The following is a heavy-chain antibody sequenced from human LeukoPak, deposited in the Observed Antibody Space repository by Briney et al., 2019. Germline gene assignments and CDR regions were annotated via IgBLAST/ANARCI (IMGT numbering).Heavy chain of an antibody. CDR2: ISYDGSNK. J-gene: IGHJ4*02. D-gene: IGHD5-24*01. V-gene: IGHV3-30*03. CDR3: ASQMATIALDY. CDR1: GFTFSSYG. Sequence: GGSLRLSCAASGFTFSSYGMHWVRQAPGKGLEWVAVISYDGSNKYYADSVKGRFTISRDNSKNTLYLQMNSQRAEDTAVYYCASQMATIALDYWGQGTLVTVSS.